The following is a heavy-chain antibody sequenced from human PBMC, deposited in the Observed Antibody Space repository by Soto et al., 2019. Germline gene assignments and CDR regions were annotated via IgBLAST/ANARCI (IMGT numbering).Heavy chain of an antibody. CDR2: IYWNDDK. CDR1: GFSLSTSGVG. V-gene: IGHV2-5*01. J-gene: IGHJ4*02. Sequence: VSGPTLVNPTQTLTLTCTFSGFSLSTSGVGVGWIRQPPGKALEWLALIYWNDDKRYSPSLKSRLTITKDTSKNQVVLTMTNMDPVDTATYYCAHSGPYYDFWSGYAPGYWGQGTLVTVSS. D-gene: IGHD3-3*01. CDR3: AHSGPYYDFWSGYAPGY.